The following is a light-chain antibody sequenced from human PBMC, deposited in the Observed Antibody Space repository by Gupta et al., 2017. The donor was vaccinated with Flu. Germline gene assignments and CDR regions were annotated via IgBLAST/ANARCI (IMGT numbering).Light chain of an antibody. CDR2: HVS. Sequence: ITSACNAARPDSGGYCDVYRYQHDTSKAPKLILYHVSMRVSGVTDRFSGSKSGVTAAVTIAGLQAEEVADYYCNSEKSITDIVVFGGGTKATVL. CDR3: NSEKSITDIVV. J-gene: IGLJ2*01. CDR1: RPDSGGYCD. V-gene: IGLV2-14*03.